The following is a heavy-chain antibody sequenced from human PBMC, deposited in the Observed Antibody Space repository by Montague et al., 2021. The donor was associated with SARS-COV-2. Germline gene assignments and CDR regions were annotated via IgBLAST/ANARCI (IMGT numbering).Heavy chain of an antibody. CDR3: ATLSRQTAAGTRDYFGLDV. J-gene: IGHJ6*02. D-gene: IGHD6-13*01. CDR1: GDSISTSTW. Sequence: SETLSLTCRVSGDSISTSTWWTWVRQTPGKGLEWIGEIFHSGTINYNPSLKSRVSISVDKSNNQFSLRLSSLIAADTAVYYCATLSRQTAAGTRDYFGLDVWGQGTTVVVS. V-gene: IGHV4-4*02. CDR2: IFHSGTI.